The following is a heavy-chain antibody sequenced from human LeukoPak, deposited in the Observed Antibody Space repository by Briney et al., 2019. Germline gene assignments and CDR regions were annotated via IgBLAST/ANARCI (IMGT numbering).Heavy chain of an antibody. CDR2: IDPNSGGT. Sequence: ASVKVSCKASGYTFTGYYMHWVRQAPGQGLEWMGWIDPNSGGTNYAQKFQGRVTMTRDTSISTDYMELSRLRSDDTAVYYCARDDDIVVVPDYGMDAWGQGTTVTVSS. D-gene: IGHD2-2*01. V-gene: IGHV1-2*02. CDR3: ARDDDIVVVPDYGMDA. CDR1: GYTFTGYY. J-gene: IGHJ6*02.